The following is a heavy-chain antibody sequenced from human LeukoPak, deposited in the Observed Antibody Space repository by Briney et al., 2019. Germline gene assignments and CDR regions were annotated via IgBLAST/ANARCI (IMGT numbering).Heavy chain of an antibody. V-gene: IGHV3-23*01. J-gene: IGHJ4*02. CDR3: ARRSPYGDYASAYFDP. CDR1: GFSFSTYG. D-gene: IGHD4-17*01. Sequence: GGSLRLSCAASGFSFSTYGMSWVRQAPGKGLEWVSAISGSGGSTYYADSVKGRFTISRDNSKNTLYLQMISLRAEDTAVYYCARRSPYGDYASAYFDPWGQGTLVTVSS. CDR2: ISGSGGST.